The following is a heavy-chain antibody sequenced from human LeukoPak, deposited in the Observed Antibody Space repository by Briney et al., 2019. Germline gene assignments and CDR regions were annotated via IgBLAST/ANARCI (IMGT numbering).Heavy chain of an antibody. CDR3: PSIAQGGNHY. Sequence: PSETLSLTCTVSGVSISSGDYYWSWIRQPPGKGLEWIGYIYYSGSTYYNPSLKSRVTISVDTSKNQFSLKLSSVTAAATAVYYCPSIAQGGNHYWGQGTLVTVSS. V-gene: IGHV4-30-4*08. CDR2: IYYSGST. J-gene: IGHJ4*02. CDR1: GVSISSGDYY. D-gene: IGHD4-23*01.